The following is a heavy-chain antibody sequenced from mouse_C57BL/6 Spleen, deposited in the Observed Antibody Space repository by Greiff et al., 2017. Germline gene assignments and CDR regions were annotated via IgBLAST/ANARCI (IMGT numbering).Heavy chain of an antibody. CDR1: GYTFTSYW. D-gene: IGHD1-1*01. CDR3: AIYYYVSGEFAD. V-gene: IGHV1-52*01. CDR2: FDPYDSET. Sequence: QVQLQQPGAELVRPGSSVKLSCKASGYTFTSYWMHWVKQRHIQGLEWIGNFDPYDSETNYNQKFKDKATLTVEKSSSTVYLQLSSLTSDDSAVYYCAIYYYVSGEFADWGQGTLVTVSA. J-gene: IGHJ3*01.